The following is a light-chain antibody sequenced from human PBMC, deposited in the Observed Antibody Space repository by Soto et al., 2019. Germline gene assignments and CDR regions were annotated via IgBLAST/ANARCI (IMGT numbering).Light chain of an antibody. J-gene: IGKJ3*01. CDR3: QEHYGGLPVA. V-gene: IGKV1-27*01. CDR2: SAS. CDR1: QDIDHS. Sequence: DIQMTQSPSSLSASLGDRVTITCRASQDIDHSLAWYQQKPGKVPTLLIYSASTLQSGVPSRFSGSGSGTDFTLTITSLQPEDVANYYCQEHYGGLPVAFGPGTRVDV.